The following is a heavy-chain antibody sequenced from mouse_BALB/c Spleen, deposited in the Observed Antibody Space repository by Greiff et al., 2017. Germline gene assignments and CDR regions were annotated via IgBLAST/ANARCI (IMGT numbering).Heavy chain of an antibody. J-gene: IGHJ4*01. Sequence: EVHLVESGGGLVKPGGSLKLSCAASGFTFSSYTMSWVRQTPEKRLAWVATISSGGSYTYYPDSVKGRFTISRDNAKNTLYLQMSSLKSEDTAMYYCTRECYDGSYYYAMDYWGQGTSVTVSS. CDR2: ISSGGSYT. V-gene: IGHV5-6-4*01. CDR3: TRECYDGSYYYAMDY. D-gene: IGHD2-3*01. CDR1: GFTFSSYT.